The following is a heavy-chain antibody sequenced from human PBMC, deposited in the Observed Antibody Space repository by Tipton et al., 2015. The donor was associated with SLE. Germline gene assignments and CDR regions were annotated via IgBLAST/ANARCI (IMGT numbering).Heavy chain of an antibody. D-gene: IGHD3-10*01. CDR3: ARGNYYGSGSHQTGFDY. CDR1: GGTFSSYT. J-gene: IGHJ4*02. CDR2: IIPIFGTA. V-gene: IGHV1-69*01. Sequence: QVQLVQSGAEVKKPGSSVKVSCKASGGTFSSYTISWVRQAPGQGLEWMGGIIPIFGTANYAQKFQGRVTITADESTSTAYMELSSLRSEDTAVYYCARGNYYGSGSHQTGFDYWGQGTLVTVSS.